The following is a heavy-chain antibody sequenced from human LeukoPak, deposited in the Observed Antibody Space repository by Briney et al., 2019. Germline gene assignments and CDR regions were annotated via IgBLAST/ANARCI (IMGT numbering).Heavy chain of an antibody. J-gene: IGHJ4*02. Sequence: PSETLSLTCTVSGGSISSSSYYWGWIRQPPGKGLEWIGSIYYSGSTYYNPSLRSRVTISMDTSRNHFSLTLSSVTAADTAVYFCARPDYHSSAPYYGPFDYWGQGSLVTVSS. V-gene: IGHV4-39*02. CDR2: IYYSGST. D-gene: IGHD3-22*01. CDR1: GGSISSSSYY. CDR3: ARPDYHSSAPYYGPFDY.